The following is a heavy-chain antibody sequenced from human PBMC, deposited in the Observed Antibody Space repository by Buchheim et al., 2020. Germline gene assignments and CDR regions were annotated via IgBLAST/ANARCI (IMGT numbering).Heavy chain of an antibody. D-gene: IGHD6-13*01. Sequence: QVQLQESGPGLVKPSETLSLTCDVSGDSISSNNWWTWVRQPPGKGLEWIGEIYHSGSTNFNPSLKSRVTLSMDRSKNQFSPKLNSMTAADTAVYYCARDSGVAARGFDFWGQGTL. J-gene: IGHJ4*02. CDR1: GDSISSNNW. CDR2: IYHSGST. CDR3: ARDSGVAARGFDF. V-gene: IGHV4-4*02.